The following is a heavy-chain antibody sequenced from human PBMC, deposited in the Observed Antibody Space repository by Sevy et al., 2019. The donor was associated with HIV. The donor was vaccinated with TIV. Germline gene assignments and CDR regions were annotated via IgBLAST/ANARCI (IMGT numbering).Heavy chain of an antibody. J-gene: IGHJ4*02. Sequence: ASVKVSCKASGGRLSGYGMNWVRQAPGQGLEWTGGIIPRVGLTNYAQKFKDRVTITADDSTNTMYIEVRRLTSEDTGGYYCASVRPCGGDCYFFDTWGQGTLVTVSS. CDR3: ASVRPCGGDCYFFDT. D-gene: IGHD2-21*01. CDR1: GGRLSGYG. CDR2: IIPRVGLT. V-gene: IGHV1-69*10.